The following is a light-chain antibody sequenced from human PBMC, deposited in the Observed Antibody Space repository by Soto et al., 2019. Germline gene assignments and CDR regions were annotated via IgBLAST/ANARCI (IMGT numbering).Light chain of an antibody. CDR3: QQYGSSPPA. V-gene: IGKV3-20*01. CDR1: QSVSSSY. Sequence: IVLTQSPGTLSLSLGERATLSCRASQSVSSSYLAWYQQKPGQAPRLLIYGASSRATGIPDRFSGSGSGTDFTLTISRLEPEDFAVYYCQQYGSSPPAFGQGTKLEIK. J-gene: IGKJ2*01. CDR2: GAS.